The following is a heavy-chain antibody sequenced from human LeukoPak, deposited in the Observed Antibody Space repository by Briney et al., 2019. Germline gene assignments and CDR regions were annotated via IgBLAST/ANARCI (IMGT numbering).Heavy chain of an antibody. D-gene: IGHD4-11*01. CDR1: GDSMTWGGYY. V-gene: IGHV4-31*03. J-gene: IGHJ4*02. Sequence: SETLSLTCTVSGDSMTWGGYYWSWVRQHPGKGLEWIGFIYHSGTTFYNPSLERRAAISVDTSQNQFSLKLTSVTAADTAVYCCARAVDYRNYFDYWGQGTLVIVSS. CDR2: IYHSGTT. CDR3: ARAVDYRNYFDY.